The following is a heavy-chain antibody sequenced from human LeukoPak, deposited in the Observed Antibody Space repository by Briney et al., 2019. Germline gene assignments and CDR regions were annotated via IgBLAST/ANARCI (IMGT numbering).Heavy chain of an antibody. Sequence: GGSLRLSCAASGFTFDDYAMHWVRQAPGKGLEWVSGISWNSGSIGYADSVKGRFTIPRDNSKNTLYLQMDSLRAEDTAVYACVKDHRDSGNYYYYYGMDVWGQGTTVAVSS. J-gene: IGHJ6*02. CDR2: ISWNSGSI. V-gene: IGHV3-9*01. CDR3: VKDHRDSGNYYYYYGMDV. CDR1: GFTFDDYA. D-gene: IGHD1-26*01.